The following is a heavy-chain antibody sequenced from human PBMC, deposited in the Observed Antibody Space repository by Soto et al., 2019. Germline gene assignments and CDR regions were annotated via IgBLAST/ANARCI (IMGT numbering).Heavy chain of an antibody. D-gene: IGHD3-10*01. V-gene: IGHV3-7*03. Sequence: EVQLVESGGGLVQPGGSLRLSCAASGFTFSSYWMRWVRQAPGKGLEWVANIKQDGSEKYYVDSVKGRFTISRDNAKNSLYLQMNSLRAEDTAVYYCATAPLYGHSIRDWYYYGMDVWGQGTTVTVSS. CDR1: GFTFSSYW. CDR3: ATAPLYGHSIRDWYYYGMDV. J-gene: IGHJ6*02. CDR2: IKQDGSEK.